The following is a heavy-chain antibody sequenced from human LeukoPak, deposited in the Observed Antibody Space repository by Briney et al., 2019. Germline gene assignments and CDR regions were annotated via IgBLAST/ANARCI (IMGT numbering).Heavy chain of an antibody. V-gene: IGHV1-69*04. CDR3: ASEGGIARDYYDSSGYYF. Sequence: SVKVSCKASGGTFSSYAISWVRQAPGQGLEWMGRIIPILGIANYAQKFQGRVTITADKSTSTAYMELSSLRSEDTAVYYCASEGGIARDYYDSSGYYFWGQGTLVTVSS. CDR1: GGTFSSYA. D-gene: IGHD3-22*01. CDR2: IIPILGIA. J-gene: IGHJ4*02.